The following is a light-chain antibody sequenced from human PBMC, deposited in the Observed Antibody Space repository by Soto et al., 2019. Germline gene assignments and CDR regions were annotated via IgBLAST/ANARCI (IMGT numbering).Light chain of an antibody. J-gene: IGLJ2*01. Sequence: QSALTQPASVSGSPGQSITISCPGTSSDVGDYNYVSWYQQHPGKAPKLMIYDVGNRPSGVSNRFSGSKSGNTASLTISGLQAEDEADYYCSSYTSSSTLVVFGGGTKLTVL. CDR3: SSYTSSSTLVV. CDR1: SSDVGDYNY. V-gene: IGLV2-14*01. CDR2: DVG.